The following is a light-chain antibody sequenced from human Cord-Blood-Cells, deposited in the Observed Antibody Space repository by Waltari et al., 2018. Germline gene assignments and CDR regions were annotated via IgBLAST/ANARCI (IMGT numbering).Light chain of an antibody. CDR1: KLGDKY. V-gene: IGLV3-1*01. J-gene: IGLJ2*01. Sequence: SYELTQPPSVSVSPGQTASITCSGDKLGDKYACLYQQKPGQSPVLVIYQDSKPPSGIRERFSGANAGNTATLTISGTQAMDEADDYCQAWDSSTHVVFGGGTKLTVL. CDR2: QDS. CDR3: QAWDSSTHVV.